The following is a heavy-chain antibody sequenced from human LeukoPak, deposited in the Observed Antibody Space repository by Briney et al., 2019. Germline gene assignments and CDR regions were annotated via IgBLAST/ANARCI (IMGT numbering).Heavy chain of an antibody. CDR3: ARPEDYGDSSDVFDY. D-gene: IGHD4-17*01. V-gene: IGHV1-69*01. CDR2: IIPIFGTA. J-gene: IGHJ4*02. CDR1: GGTFSSYA. Sequence: GSSVKVSCTASGGTFSSYAISWVRQAPGQGLEWMGGIIPIFGTANYAQKFQGRVTITADESTSTAYMELSSLRSEDTAVYYCARPEDYGDSSDVFDYWGQGTLVTVSS.